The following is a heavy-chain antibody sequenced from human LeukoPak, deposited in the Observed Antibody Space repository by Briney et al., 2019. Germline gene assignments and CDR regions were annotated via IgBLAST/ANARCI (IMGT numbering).Heavy chain of an antibody. J-gene: IGHJ5*02. Sequence: GGSLRLSCVGSGFTFRSYWMSWVRQAPGKGLEWVASVKQDGSEKYYVDSVKGRFTISRDNAKTSLFLQMSSLRAEDTAVYYCAKGLYYNSSPTRFDPWGQGTLVTVSS. V-gene: IGHV3-7*01. CDR3: AKGLYYNSSPTRFDP. CDR1: GFTFRSYW. D-gene: IGHD3-22*01. CDR2: VKQDGSEK.